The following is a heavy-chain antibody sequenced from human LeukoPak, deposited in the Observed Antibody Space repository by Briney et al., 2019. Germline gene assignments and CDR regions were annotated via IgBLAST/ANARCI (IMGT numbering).Heavy chain of an antibody. CDR2: IIPIFGIA. V-gene: IGHV1-69*04. CDR3: ARARNGLRGRNYGDRNYGMDI. CDR1: GGTFSIYA. J-gene: IGHJ6*02. Sequence: WASVKVSCKASGGTFSIYAISWVRQAPGQGLEWMGRIIPIFGIANYAQKFQGRVTITADKSTSTAYMELSSLRSEDTAVYYCARARNGLRGRNYGDRNYGMDIWGQGTTVTVSS. D-gene: IGHD4-17*01.